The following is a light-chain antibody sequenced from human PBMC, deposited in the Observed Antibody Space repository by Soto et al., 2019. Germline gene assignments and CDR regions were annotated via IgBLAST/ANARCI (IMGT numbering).Light chain of an antibody. Sequence: QSALPQPPSVSVSPGQRVTISCTGSSSNIGAGYDVHWYQQLPGTAPKLLIYGNSNRPSGVPDRFSGSKSGTSASLAITGLQAEDEADYYCQSYDSSLSVYVFGTGTKVTVL. CDR3: QSYDSSLSVYV. V-gene: IGLV1-40*01. CDR1: SSNIGAGYD. J-gene: IGLJ1*01. CDR2: GNS.